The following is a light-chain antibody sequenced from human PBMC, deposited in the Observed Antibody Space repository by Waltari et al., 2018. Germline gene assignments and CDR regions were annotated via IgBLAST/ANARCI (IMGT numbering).Light chain of an antibody. CDR1: QSIASY. V-gene: IGKV1-39*01. J-gene: IGKJ3*01. CDR3: QQSYNSPFT. Sequence: DMQMTQSPSPLSASVGDRVTITCRASQSIASYLNWYRQKPGKAPRLLIYAASSLQSGFPSRFSGSGSGTDFTLTISSLQPEDFATYYCQQSYNSPFTFGPGTKVDIK. CDR2: AAS.